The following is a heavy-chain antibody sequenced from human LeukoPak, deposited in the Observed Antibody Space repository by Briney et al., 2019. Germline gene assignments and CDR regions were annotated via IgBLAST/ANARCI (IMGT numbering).Heavy chain of an antibody. D-gene: IGHD3-22*01. V-gene: IGHV1-18*01. CDR1: GYTFTSYG. J-gene: IGHJ4*02. CDR3: ARDLAAYYDSSGLTVDY. CDR2: ISAYNGNT. Sequence: GASVKVSCKASGYTFTSYGISWVRQAPGQGLEWMGWISAYNGNTNYAQKLQGRVTMTTDTSTSTAYMELRSLRSDDTAVYYCARDLAAYYDSSGLTVDYWGQGTLVTVSS.